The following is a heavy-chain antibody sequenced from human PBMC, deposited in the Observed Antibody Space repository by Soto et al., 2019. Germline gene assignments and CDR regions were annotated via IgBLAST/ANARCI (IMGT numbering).Heavy chain of an antibody. Sequence: QVQLVQSGTEVKEPGASVKVSCKASGYTFTSYFMHWLRQAPGQRLEWMGWINTGNGNTMYSQKLQGRVTIARDIFASTVNMELSSLTSEDTAVYYCVRDFVGAADYWGQGTLVTVSS. V-gene: IGHV1-3*04. D-gene: IGHD1-26*01. CDR1: GYTFTSYF. CDR2: INTGNGNT. CDR3: VRDFVGAADY. J-gene: IGHJ4*02.